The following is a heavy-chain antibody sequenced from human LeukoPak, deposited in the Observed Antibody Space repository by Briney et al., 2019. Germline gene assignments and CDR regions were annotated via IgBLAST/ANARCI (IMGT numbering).Heavy chain of an antibody. CDR1: GFTFSSYS. J-gene: IGHJ1*01. D-gene: IGHD6-13*01. V-gene: IGHV3-21*04. Sequence: GGSLRLSCAASGFTFSSYSMNWVRQAPGKGLEWVSSISSSSSHIYYADSVKGRFTISRDNSKNTLYLQMNSLRAEDTAVYYCANSPRYSSRYFQHWGQGTLVTVSS. CDR3: ANSPRYSSRYFQH. CDR2: ISSSSSHI.